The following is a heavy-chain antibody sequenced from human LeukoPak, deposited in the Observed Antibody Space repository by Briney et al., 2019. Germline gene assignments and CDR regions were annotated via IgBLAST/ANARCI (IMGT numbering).Heavy chain of an antibody. V-gene: IGHV1-2*02. CDR2: INPNSGGT. CDR1: GYTFTVYY. D-gene: IGHD3-22*01. Sequence: ASVKVSFKASGYTFTVYYMHWVRQAPGQGGEWMGWINPNSGGTNYTQKFQGRVTMTRDTSISTAYMELSRLRSDDTAVYYCAKEAYYYDSSGYSVAAEYFQHWGQGTLVTVSS. CDR3: AKEAYYYDSSGYSVAAEYFQH. J-gene: IGHJ1*01.